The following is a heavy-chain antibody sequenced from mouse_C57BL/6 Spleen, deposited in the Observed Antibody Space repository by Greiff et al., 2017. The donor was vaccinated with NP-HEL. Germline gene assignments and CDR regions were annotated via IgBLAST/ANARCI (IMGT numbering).Heavy chain of an antibody. CDR2: FYPGSGNI. CDR1: GYTFTDYT. CDR3: ARDPYCSGYPCDALDY. V-gene: IGHV1-62-2*01. D-gene: IGHD3-2*02. J-gene: IGHJ4*01. Sequence: VQLQQSGAELVKPGASVKLSCKASGYTFTDYTIHWVKQRSGQGLEWIGWFYPGSGNIKYNENFKDKATLTVDTSSRSAYLELSSVRSEDSAVYFCARDPYCSGYPCDALDYWGPGTSVTVSS.